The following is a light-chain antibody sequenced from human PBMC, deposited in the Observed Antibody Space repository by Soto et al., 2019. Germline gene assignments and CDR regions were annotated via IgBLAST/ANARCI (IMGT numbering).Light chain of an antibody. V-gene: IGKV3-20*01. CDR2: AVS. CDR1: QSVGSHY. J-gene: IGKJ2*01. CDR3: QQYGGSPPMYT. Sequence: IVLTQSPGTLSLSPGEGATLSCRASQSVGSHYLAWYQQKPGQAPRLLISAVSSRVAGIPDRFSGSGSGTDFNLTISRVEPEASAVYYCQQYGGSPPMYTFGPGTKLEIK.